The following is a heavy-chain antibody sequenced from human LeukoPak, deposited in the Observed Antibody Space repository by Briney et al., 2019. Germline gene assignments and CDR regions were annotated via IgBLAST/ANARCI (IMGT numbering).Heavy chain of an antibody. CDR2: ISSSSSYI. Sequence: PGGSLRLSCAASGFTFSSYSMNWVRQAPGKGLEWVSSISSSSSYIYYADSVKGRFTISRDNAKNSLYLQMTSLRAEDTAVYYCARIDSSSWYSHFDYWGQGTLVTVSS. CDR3: ARIDSSSWYSHFDY. D-gene: IGHD6-13*01. V-gene: IGHV3-21*01. J-gene: IGHJ4*02. CDR1: GFTFSSYS.